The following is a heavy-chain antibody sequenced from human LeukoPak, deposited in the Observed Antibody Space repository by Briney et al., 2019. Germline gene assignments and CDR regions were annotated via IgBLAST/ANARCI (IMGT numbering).Heavy chain of an antibody. CDR3: AREAPGGPKHFDI. J-gene: IGHJ3*02. CDR1: GGSISSGGYY. D-gene: IGHD1-14*01. V-gene: IGHV4-31*03. Sequence: PSETLSLTCTVSGGSISSGGYYWSWIRQHPGKGLEWIGYIYYSGSTYYNPSLKSRVTISVDTSKNQFSLKLSSVTAADTAVYYCAREAPGGPKHFDIWGQGTMVTVSS. CDR2: IYYSGST.